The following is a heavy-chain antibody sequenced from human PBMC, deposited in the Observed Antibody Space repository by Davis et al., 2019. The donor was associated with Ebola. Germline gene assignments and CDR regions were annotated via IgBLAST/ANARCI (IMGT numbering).Heavy chain of an antibody. Sequence: GESLKISCAASGFTFSSYAMSWVRQAPGKGLEWVSAISGSGGSTNYADSVKGRFTISRDNSKNTLFLHMNSLRAEDTAVFYCAKEVASIADYWGQGTLVTVSS. CDR3: AKEVASIADY. CDR2: ISGSGGST. J-gene: IGHJ4*02. D-gene: IGHD5-12*01. V-gene: IGHV3-23*01. CDR1: GFTFSSYA.